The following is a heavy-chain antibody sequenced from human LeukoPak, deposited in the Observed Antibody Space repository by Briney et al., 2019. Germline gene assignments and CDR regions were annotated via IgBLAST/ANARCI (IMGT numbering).Heavy chain of an antibody. CDR1: GGSISSYY. CDR2: IYTSGST. Sequence: KPSETLSLTCTVSGGSISSYYWSWIRQPAGKGLEWIGRIYTSGSTNYNPSLKSRVTMSVDTSKNQFSLKLSSVTAADTAVYYCARTYYYDSSGEDAFDIWGQGTMVTVSS. D-gene: IGHD3-22*01. J-gene: IGHJ3*02. CDR3: ARTYYYDSSGEDAFDI. V-gene: IGHV4-4*07.